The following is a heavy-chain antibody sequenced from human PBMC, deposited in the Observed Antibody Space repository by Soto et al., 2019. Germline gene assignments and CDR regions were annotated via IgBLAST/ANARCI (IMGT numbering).Heavy chain of an antibody. V-gene: IGHV1-69*12. CDR1: GDSLSKYG. Sequence: QGKLVQSGAEVKKPGSSVKVSCKASGDSLSKYGISWVRQAPGQGLEWMGAIIPVFGTPNYAQKFQDRVTITADESTTTVYMEVRSLTSEDTAVYYCARGDATKIVVTTYYAMDVWGQGTTVTVSS. D-gene: IGHD3-22*01. CDR2: IIPVFGTP. J-gene: IGHJ6*02. CDR3: ARGDATKIVVTTYYAMDV.